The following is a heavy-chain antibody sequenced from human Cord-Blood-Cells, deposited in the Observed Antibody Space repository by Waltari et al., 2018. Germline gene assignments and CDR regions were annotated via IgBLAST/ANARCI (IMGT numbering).Heavy chain of an antibody. D-gene: IGHD3-16*01. CDR1: GGPFSSYA. CDR2: NIPSCGTA. V-gene: IGHV1-69*01. J-gene: IGHJ6*02. Sequence: QVQLVQSGAEVKKPGSSVKVSCKASGGPFSSYAIRWVSQDPGQGLEWMGGNIPSCGTANYAQKFQGIVTSTADESTSTAYMELSSLRSEDTAVYYCARGVVGDYYYYGMDVWGQGTTVTVSS. CDR3: ARGVVGDYYYYGMDV.